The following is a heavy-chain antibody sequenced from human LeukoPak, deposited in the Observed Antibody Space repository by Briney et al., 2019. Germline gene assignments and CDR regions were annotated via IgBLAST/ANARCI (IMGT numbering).Heavy chain of an antibody. CDR2: IYYSGST. J-gene: IGHJ6*03. D-gene: IGHD3-3*01. CDR3: ARHIGADFWSGYYYYYYYMDV. V-gene: IGHV4-59*01. Sequence: SETLSLTCTVSGGSISSYYWSWIRQPPGKGLEWVGYIYYSGSTNYNPPLKSRVTISVDTSKNQFSLKLSSVTAADTAVYYCARHIGADFWSGYYYYYYYMDVWGKGTTVTVSS. CDR1: GGSISSYY.